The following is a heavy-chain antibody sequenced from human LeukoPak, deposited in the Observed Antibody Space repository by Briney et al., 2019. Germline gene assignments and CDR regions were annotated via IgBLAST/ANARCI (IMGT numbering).Heavy chain of an antibody. Sequence: SETLSLTCTVSGGSITESYWSWIRQSPGKGLEWIGHIYYSRSTNYNSSLKSRVTMSLDTSKNQVSLRLSSVTAADTAMYYCVKSNSRYQPWTLDIWGRGTMVTVSS. CDR1: GGSITESY. CDR2: IYYSRST. V-gene: IGHV4-59*01. J-gene: IGHJ3*02. CDR3: VKSNSRYQPWTLDI. D-gene: IGHD2-2*01.